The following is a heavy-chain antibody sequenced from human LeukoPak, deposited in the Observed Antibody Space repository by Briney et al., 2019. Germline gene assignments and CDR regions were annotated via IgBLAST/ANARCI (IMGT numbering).Heavy chain of an antibody. CDR1: GFTFSSYA. J-gene: IGHJ5*02. CDR3: ARDGAVAGFVRGRFDP. D-gene: IGHD6-19*01. V-gene: IGHV3-30-3*01. Sequence: GGSLRLSCAASGFTFSSYAMHWVRQAPGKGLEWVAVISYDGSNKYYADSVKGRFTISRDNSKNTLYLQMNSLRAEDTAVYYCARDGAVAGFVRGRFDPWGQGTLVTVSS. CDR2: ISYDGSNK.